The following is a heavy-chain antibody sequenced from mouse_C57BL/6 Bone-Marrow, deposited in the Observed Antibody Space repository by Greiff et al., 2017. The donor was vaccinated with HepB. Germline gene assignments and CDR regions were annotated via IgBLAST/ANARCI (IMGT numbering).Heavy chain of an antibody. J-gene: IGHJ1*03. V-gene: IGHV1-76*01. CDR1: GYTFTDYY. D-gene: IGHD2-3*01. CDR2: IYPGSGNT. CDR3: ARSYEGYFDV. Sequence: QVQLKESGAELVRPGASVKLSCKASGYTFTDYYINWVKQRPGQGLEWIARIYPGSGNTYYNEKFKGKATLTAEKSSSTAYMQLSSLTSEDSAVYFCARSYEGYFDVWGTGTTVTVSS.